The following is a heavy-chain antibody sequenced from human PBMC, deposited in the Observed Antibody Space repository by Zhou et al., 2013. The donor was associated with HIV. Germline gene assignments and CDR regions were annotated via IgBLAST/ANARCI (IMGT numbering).Heavy chain of an antibody. Sequence: QVQLVQSGAEVKKPGASVSVSCKAFGYTFSNYYMHWVRQAPGQGLEWMGMINPISRGTVYAQKFQGRVTMTGDTSTTTVYMEMSSLRSEDTAMYYCARTTLYDRTGSYYGFDYWGRGTLVTVSS. D-gene: IGHD3-22*01. J-gene: IGHJ4*01. CDR3: ARTTLYDRTGSYYGFDY. V-gene: IGHV1-46*01. CDR1: GYTFSNYY. CDR2: INPISRGT.